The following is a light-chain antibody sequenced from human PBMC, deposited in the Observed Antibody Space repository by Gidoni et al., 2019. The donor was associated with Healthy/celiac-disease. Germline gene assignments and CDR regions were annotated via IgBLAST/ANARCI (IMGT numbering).Light chain of an antibody. Sequence: SMLTQPPSASGTPGQRVTISCSGSSSNIGSNTVNWYPQLPGTAPKLLFYSNNQRPSGFPDRFSASKSGTSASLAISGLQSEDEADYYCAAWDDSLNGWVFGGGTKLTVL. CDR2: SNN. CDR1: SSNIGSNT. V-gene: IGLV1-44*01. J-gene: IGLJ3*02. CDR3: AAWDDSLNGWV.